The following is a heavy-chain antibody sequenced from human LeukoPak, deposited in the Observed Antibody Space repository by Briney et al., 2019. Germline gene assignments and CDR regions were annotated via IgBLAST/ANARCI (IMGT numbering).Heavy chain of an antibody. CDR1: GFTFRTYG. Sequence: GGSLSLSCAASGFTFRTYGMHWVRQAPGTGLEWVSFIRFDELVRYYADSVKGRFFISRDNSRSTLYLQMNSLRAEDTAVYYCARTHCSDDSCLSPYYYYYPDVWGKGTTVTVSS. CDR2: IRFDELVR. V-gene: IGHV3-30*02. J-gene: IGHJ6*03. D-gene: IGHD2-15*01. CDR3: ARTHCSDDSCLSPYYYYYPDV.